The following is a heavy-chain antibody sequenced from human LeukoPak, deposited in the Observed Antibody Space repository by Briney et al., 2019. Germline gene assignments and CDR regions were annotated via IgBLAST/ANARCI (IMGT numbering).Heavy chain of an antibody. J-gene: IGHJ6*04. D-gene: IGHD6-13*01. CDR2: IKQDGSEK. CDR1: GFTFSSYW. CDR3: ARDSGYSSSWGYYYGMDV. Sequence: PAGSLRLSCAASGFTFSSYWMSWVRQAPGKGLEWVANIKQDGSEKYYVDSVKGRFTISRDNAKNSLYLQMNSLRAEDTAVYYCARDSGYSSSWGYYYGMDVWGKGTTVTVSS. V-gene: IGHV3-7*03.